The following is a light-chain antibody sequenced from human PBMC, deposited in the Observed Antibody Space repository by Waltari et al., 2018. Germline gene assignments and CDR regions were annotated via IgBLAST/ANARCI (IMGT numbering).Light chain of an antibody. J-gene: IGLJ2*01. Sequence: QSALTQPASVSGSPGQSITISCTGTSSDVGNYKRVSWYQQHPGKAHKLMIYAVSKRPSGVSDRFSGSKACDMASLTISGLQPEDEAEYFCSSYSGSSKGVFGGGTKVTVL. CDR3: SSYSGSSKGV. CDR2: AVS. CDR1: SSDVGNYKR. V-gene: IGLV2-23*02.